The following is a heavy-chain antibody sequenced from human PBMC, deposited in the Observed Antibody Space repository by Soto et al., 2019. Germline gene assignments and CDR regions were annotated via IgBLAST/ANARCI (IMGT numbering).Heavy chain of an antibody. CDR3: ARADTTIVPLAQ. CDR2: MSYTGNT. Sequence: SETLSLTCTVSGGSISGYFWNWIRQPPGKGLEWIGYMSYTGNTNYNPSLTSRVSISVDTSKNQFSLNLNSVTAADTAVSYCARADTTIVPLAQWGQGTLVTVYS. V-gene: IGHV4-59*01. D-gene: IGHD3-10*01. J-gene: IGHJ4*02. CDR1: GGSISGYF.